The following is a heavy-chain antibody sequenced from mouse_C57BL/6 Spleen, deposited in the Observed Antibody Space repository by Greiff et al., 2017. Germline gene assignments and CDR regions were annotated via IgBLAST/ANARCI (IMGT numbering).Heavy chain of an antibody. V-gene: IGHV1-7*01. Sequence: QVQLQQSGAELAKPGASVMLSCKASGYTFTSSWMHWVKQRPGQGLEWIGYLNPSSGYTKYNQKFKDKATLTADKSSSTAYMQLSSLTYEDSAVYCGARSRDYGSSSWFAYWGQGTLVTGSA. D-gene: IGHD1-1*01. CDR3: ARSRDYGSSSWFAY. CDR1: GYTFTSSW. CDR2: LNPSSGYT. J-gene: IGHJ3*01.